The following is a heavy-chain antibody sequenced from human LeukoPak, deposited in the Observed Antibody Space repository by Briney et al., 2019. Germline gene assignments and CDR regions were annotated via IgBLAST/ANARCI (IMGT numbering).Heavy chain of an antibody. D-gene: IGHD3-16*01. Sequence: GASVKVTCKASGYTFTGYYMHWVRQAPGRGLEWMGWINPNSGGTNYAQKFQGRVTMTRDTSISTAYMELSRLRSDDTAVYYCARVRGSYILYYFDYWGQGTLVTVSS. CDR1: GYTFTGYY. V-gene: IGHV1-2*02. CDR3: ARVRGSYILYYFDY. CDR2: INPNSGGT. J-gene: IGHJ4*02.